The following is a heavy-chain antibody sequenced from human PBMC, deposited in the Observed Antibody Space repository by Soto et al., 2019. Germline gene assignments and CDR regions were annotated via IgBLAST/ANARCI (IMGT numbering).Heavy chain of an antibody. V-gene: IGHV3-23*04. CDR3: AKRPRALLTFDY. J-gene: IGHJ4*02. D-gene: IGHD1-26*01. Sequence: EVQLVESGGGLVQPGGSLRLSCAASGFIFSNYVMSWVRQAPGKGLEWVSSISDSGGTSYYADSVKGRFTISRDNSKNTLYLQMNSLRVEDTAIYYCAKRPRALLTFDYWGKGTLVTVSS. CDR1: GFIFSNYV. CDR2: ISDSGGTS.